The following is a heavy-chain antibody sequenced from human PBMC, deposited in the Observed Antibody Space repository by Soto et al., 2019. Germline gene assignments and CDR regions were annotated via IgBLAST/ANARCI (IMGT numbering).Heavy chain of an antibody. D-gene: IGHD6-6*01. Sequence: QVQLQESGPGLVKPSQTLSLTCTVSGGSISRGGYYWTWIRQHPGQGLEWIGYTYYSGITYYNPSLKSRVTISLDTSKNPLSLKLSSVTAADTAVYYCARGSSIAGLYYGMDVWGQGTTVTVSS. V-gene: IGHV4-31*03. J-gene: IGHJ6*02. CDR2: TYYSGIT. CDR3: ARGSSIAGLYYGMDV. CDR1: GGSISRGGYY.